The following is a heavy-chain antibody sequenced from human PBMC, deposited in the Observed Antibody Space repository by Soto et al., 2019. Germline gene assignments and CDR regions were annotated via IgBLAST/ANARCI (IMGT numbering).Heavy chain of an antibody. CDR1: GFNITNNY. D-gene: IGHD3-22*01. CDR3: AGSYDSSGYYPGSFDY. Sequence: GGSLRLSCAASGFNITNNYMSWVRQAPGKGLEWVSFIYSGGSIYYEDSVKGRFSISRDISKNTLFLQMNSLRAEDTAVYYCAGSYDSSGYYPGSFDYWGQGTLVTVSS. J-gene: IGHJ4*02. CDR2: IYSGGSI. V-gene: IGHV3-53*01.